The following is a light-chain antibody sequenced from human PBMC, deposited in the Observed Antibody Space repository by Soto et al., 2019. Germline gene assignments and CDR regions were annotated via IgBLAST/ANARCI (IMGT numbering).Light chain of an antibody. Sequence: DIQMTQSPSSLSASVGDIVTITCRASQSISSYLNWYQQKPGKAPKLLIYAASSLQGGVPSRFSGSGSGTDFTLTISSLQPEDFAAYYCQKSYSTPWKFGQGTKVDIK. CDR2: AAS. J-gene: IGKJ1*01. CDR3: QKSYSTPWK. V-gene: IGKV1-39*01. CDR1: QSISSY.